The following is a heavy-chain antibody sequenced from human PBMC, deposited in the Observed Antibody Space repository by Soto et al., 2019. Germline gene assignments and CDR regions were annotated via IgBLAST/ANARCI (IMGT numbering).Heavy chain of an antibody. CDR3: ARVLVLSVRSGFGDAFDI. J-gene: IGHJ3*02. CDR1: GYTFTSYG. D-gene: IGHD3-3*01. V-gene: IGHV1-18*01. Sequence: ASVKVSCKASGYTFTSYGISWVRQAPGQGLEWMGWISAYNGNTNYAQKLQGRVTMTTDTSTSTAYMELRSLRSDDTAVYYCARVLVLSVRSGFGDAFDIWGQGTMVTVSS. CDR2: ISAYNGNT.